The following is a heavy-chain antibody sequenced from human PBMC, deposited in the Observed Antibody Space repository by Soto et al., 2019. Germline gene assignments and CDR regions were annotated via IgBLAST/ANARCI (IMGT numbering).Heavy chain of an antibody. Sequence: PSETLSLTCTVSGGSISSYYWSWIRQPPGKGLEWIGYIYYSGSTNYNPSLKSRVTISVDTSKNQFSLKLSSVTAADTAVYYCATFYGDYDHFFDYWGQGTLVTVSS. CDR3: ATFYGDYDHFFDY. V-gene: IGHV4-59*01. CDR1: GGSISSYY. J-gene: IGHJ4*02. CDR2: IYYSGST. D-gene: IGHD4-17*01.